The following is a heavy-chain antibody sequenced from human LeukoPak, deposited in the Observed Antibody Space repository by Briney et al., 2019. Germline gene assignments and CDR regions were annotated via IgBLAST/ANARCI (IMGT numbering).Heavy chain of an antibody. CDR1: GASISSSY. V-gene: IGHV4-4*07. CDR2: IYSSGTAPYIPSPHTSGST. J-gene: IGHJ5*02. CDR3: ARGGAIPNWFDP. D-gene: IGHD2-2*02. Sequence: PSETLSLTCIVSGASISSSYWSWIRQPAGKGLEWIGRIYSSGTAPYIPSPHTSGSTHYNPSLKSRVSISVDRSKRQISLQLNDATVADTAIYYCARGGAIPNWFDPWGPGILVAVSS.